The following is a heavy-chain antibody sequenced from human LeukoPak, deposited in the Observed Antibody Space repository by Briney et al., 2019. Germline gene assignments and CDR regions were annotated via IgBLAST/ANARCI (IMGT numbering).Heavy chain of an antibody. V-gene: IGHV4-34*01. D-gene: IGHD6-13*01. CDR1: GGSFSGYY. CDR2: INHSGST. Sequence: PSETLSLTCAVYGGSFSGYYWSWIRQPPGKGLEWIGEINHSGSTNYNPSLKSRVTISVDTSKNQFSLKLSSVTAAVTAVYYCATQAYSSSWPDAFDIWGQGTMVTVSS. CDR3: ATQAYSSSWPDAFDI. J-gene: IGHJ3*02.